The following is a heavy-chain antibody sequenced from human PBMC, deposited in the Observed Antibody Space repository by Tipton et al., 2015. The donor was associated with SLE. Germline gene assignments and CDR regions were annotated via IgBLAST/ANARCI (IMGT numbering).Heavy chain of an antibody. J-gene: IGHJ4*02. CDR2: IYTSGNT. V-gene: IGHV4-61*09. CDR3: ARENGGNFGTYYFDY. CDR1: GGSISSGSYY. Sequence: TLSLTCTVSGGSISSGSYYWSWIRQPAGKGLEWIGYIYTSGNTNYNPSLKSRVTISGDTSKNQFSPKLSSVTAADTAVYYCARENGGNFGTYYFDYWGQGTLVTVSS. D-gene: IGHD4-23*01.